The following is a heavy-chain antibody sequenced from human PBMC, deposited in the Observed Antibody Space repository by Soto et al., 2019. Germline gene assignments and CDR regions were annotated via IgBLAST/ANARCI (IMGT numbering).Heavy chain of an antibody. CDR2: IYPGDSGT. D-gene: IGHD2-2*02. CDR1: GYSFPRYW. Sequence: GESLKISCKGSGYSFPRYWIGWVRQMPGKGLEWMGIIYPGDSGTRYSPSFQGQVTISADKSITTAYLQWSSLKASDTAMYYCARAILGEYQLLYNYYYGMDVWGQGTTVTVSS. CDR3: ARAILGEYQLLYNYYYGMDV. V-gene: IGHV5-51*01. J-gene: IGHJ6*02.